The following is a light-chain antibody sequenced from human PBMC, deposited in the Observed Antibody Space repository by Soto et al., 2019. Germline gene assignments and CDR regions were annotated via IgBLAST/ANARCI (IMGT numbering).Light chain of an antibody. CDR1: QTILNSSNNKNY. CDR2: WAS. J-gene: IGKJ3*01. Sequence: DIVMTQSPDSLGVYLGGRATISCKASQTILNSSNNKNYLAWYRHRPGQPPELLIYWASTRESGVPDRFSGGGSGTDFTLTISSLQSEDVAVYYCQQYYSSPFTFGPGTTVDIE. V-gene: IGKV4-1*01. CDR3: QQYYSSPFT.